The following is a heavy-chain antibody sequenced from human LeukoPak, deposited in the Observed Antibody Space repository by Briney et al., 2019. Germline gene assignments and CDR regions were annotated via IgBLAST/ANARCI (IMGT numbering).Heavy chain of an antibody. Sequence: GGTLRLSCAASGFTFSSYAINWVRQAPGKGLEWVSSISASGGSTYYADSVKGRFTISRDNSKNTLYLQMNSLRTEDTAVYYCAKVSLNYDILTAYYTDWGQGTLVTVSS. V-gene: IGHV3-23*01. CDR1: GFTFSSYA. J-gene: IGHJ4*02. D-gene: IGHD3-9*01. CDR2: ISASGGST. CDR3: AKVSLNYDILTAYYTD.